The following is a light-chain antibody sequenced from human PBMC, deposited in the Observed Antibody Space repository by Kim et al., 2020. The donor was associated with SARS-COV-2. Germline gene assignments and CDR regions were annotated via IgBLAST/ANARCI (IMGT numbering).Light chain of an antibody. CDR3: QQGSRPPIT. J-gene: IGKJ5*01. CDR2: GAS. CDR1: QSVSGSS. Sequence: EVVLTQAPGTLSLSPGERATLSCRASQSVSGSSLAWYQQKPGQTPRLLIYGASTRASSIPDRFSASESGSDFTLTISRLEPEDFAVYCWQQGSRPPITFGHGTKMEIK. V-gene: IGKV3-20*01.